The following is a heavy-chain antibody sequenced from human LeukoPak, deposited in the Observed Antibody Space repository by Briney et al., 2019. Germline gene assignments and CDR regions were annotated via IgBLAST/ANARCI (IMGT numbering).Heavy chain of an antibody. D-gene: IGHD5-12*01. J-gene: IGHJ4*02. CDR2: ICYSGST. CDR1: GGSISSSSYY. CDR3: ARWARGVFDY. Sequence: SETLSLTCTVSGGSISSSSYYWGWIRQPPGKGLEWIGSICYSGSTYYNPSLKSRVTISVDTSKNQFSLKLSSVTAADTAVYYCARWARGVFDYWGQGTLVTVSS. V-gene: IGHV4-39*01.